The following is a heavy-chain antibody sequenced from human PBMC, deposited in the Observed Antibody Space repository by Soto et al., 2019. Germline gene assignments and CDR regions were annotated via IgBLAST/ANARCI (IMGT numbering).Heavy chain of an antibody. CDR3: ARASVGPPGGGSWTMPFDS. J-gene: IGHJ4*02. V-gene: IGHV4-4*07. CDR2: IYTGGST. D-gene: IGHD2-15*01. Sequence: QVQLQESGPGLVKPSETLSLTCTVSGGSVSSYYWSCIRQPAGKGLEWIGRIYTGGSTNYNPSLKSRVTMSVDTSKNQFSLRLTSVTAADTAVYYCARASVGPPGGGSWTMPFDSWGQGNLVTVSS. CDR1: GGSVSSYY.